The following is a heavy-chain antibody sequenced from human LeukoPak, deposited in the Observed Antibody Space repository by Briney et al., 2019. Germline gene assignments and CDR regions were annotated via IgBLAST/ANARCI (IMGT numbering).Heavy chain of an antibody. J-gene: IGHJ4*02. Sequence: ASVKVSCKASGYTFTGYYMHWVRQAPGQGLEWMGWINPNSGGTNYAQKFQGRVTMTRDTSISTAYMELSRLRSDDTAVYYCARVGWIAGTYYDSSGYADYWGQGTLVTVSS. CDR2: INPNSGGT. D-gene: IGHD3-22*01. CDR3: ARVGWIAGTYYDSSGYADY. V-gene: IGHV1-2*02. CDR1: GYTFTGYY.